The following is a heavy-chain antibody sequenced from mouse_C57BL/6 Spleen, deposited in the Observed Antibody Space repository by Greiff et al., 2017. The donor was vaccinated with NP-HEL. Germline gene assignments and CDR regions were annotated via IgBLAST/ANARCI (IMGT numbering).Heavy chain of an antibody. CDR2: IDPSDSYT. Sequence: QVQLQQPGAELVKPGASVKLSCKASGYTFTSYWMQWVKQRPGQGLEWIGEIDPSDSYTNYNQNFKGKATLTVDTSSSTAYMQLSSLTSEDSAVYYCARRGSSYQTNYYVDYWGQGTTLTVSS. CDR3: ARRGSSYQTNYYVDY. CDR1: GYTFTSYW. D-gene: IGHD1-1*01. V-gene: IGHV1-50*01. J-gene: IGHJ2*01.